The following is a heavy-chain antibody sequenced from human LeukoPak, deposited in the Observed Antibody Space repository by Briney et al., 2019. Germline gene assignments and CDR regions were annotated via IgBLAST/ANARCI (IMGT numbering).Heavy chain of an antibody. V-gene: IGHV3-15*01. J-gene: IGHJ6*02. CDR1: GFTFSNAW. Sequence: GGSLRLSCAASGFTFSNAWMSWVRQAPGKGLEWVGRITSKTDGGTTDYAAPVKGRFSISRDDSKNTLYLQMNSLKSEDTSVYYCTTIITMIIHGMDVWGQGTTVTVSS. CDR2: ITSKTDGGTT. D-gene: IGHD3-22*01. CDR3: TTIITMIIHGMDV.